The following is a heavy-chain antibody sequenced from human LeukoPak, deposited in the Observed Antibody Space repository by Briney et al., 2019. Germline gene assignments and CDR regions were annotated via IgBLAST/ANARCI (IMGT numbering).Heavy chain of an antibody. D-gene: IGHD3-9*01. CDR1: GDSASGNRAT. J-gene: IGHJ4*02. CDR3: GRAEHDWGSDY. CDR2: IYYRSKWYS. V-gene: IGHV6-1*01. Sequence: SQPLSLTCAISGDSASGNRATWNWLRQSPSRGLEWLGRIYYRSKWYSDYAVSVKGRITINPDTSKNQFSLLLNSVTPEDTAVYFCGRAEHDWGSDYWGQGTLVTVSS.